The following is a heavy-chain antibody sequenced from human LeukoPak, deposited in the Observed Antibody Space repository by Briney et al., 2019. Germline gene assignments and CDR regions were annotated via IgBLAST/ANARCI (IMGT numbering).Heavy chain of an antibody. Sequence: PGRSLRLSCAASGFTSRSYAMHWVRQAPGRGLEWVAVISYDGSNKYYVDSVKGRFTISRDNSKNRVYLHMNSLRAEDTAVYYCAKESTVTPGNVNWFDPWGQGTLVTVSS. D-gene: IGHD4-17*01. CDR1: GFTSRSYA. V-gene: IGHV3-30*04. J-gene: IGHJ5*02. CDR3: AKESTVTPGNVNWFDP. CDR2: ISYDGSNK.